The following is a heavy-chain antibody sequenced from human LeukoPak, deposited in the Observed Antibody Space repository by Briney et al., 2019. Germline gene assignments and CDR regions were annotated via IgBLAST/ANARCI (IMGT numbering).Heavy chain of an antibody. Sequence: SETLSLTCTVSGGSIISYYWSWVRQSAGKGLEWIGRIYPSGSTEYNTSLKSRVTMSVDMSKKQFSLKLTSVTAADTAVYYCARLKFYGSTGYTPGYYMDVWGKGTTVTVSS. CDR2: IYPSGST. D-gene: IGHD3-22*01. J-gene: IGHJ6*03. CDR3: ARLKFYGSTGYTPGYYMDV. CDR1: GGSIISYY. V-gene: IGHV4-4*07.